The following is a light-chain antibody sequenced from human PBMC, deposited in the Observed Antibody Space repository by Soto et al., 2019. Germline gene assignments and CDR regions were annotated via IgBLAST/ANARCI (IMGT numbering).Light chain of an antibody. J-gene: IGLJ1*01. CDR2: DVT. Sequence: QSALTQPRSVSGSPGQSVTISCTGTNSEVGTFYFVSWYQQYPDKGPKLIIYDVTERPSGVPDRFSGSKSGNTASLTISGLQAEDEADYYCCSYAGSYTYVFGSGTKVTVL. CDR1: NSEVGTFYF. V-gene: IGLV2-11*01. CDR3: CSYAGSYTYV.